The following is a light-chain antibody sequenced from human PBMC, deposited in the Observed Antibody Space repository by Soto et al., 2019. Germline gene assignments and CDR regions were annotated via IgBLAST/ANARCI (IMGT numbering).Light chain of an antibody. CDR2: GAS. Sequence: EIVLTQSPGTLSLSPGERATLSCRASQSLSSSYLVWYQQKPGQAPRLLIYGASSRATGIPDRFSGSGSGTDFTLTISRLEPEDFAVYYCQQYGNPHTFGQGTKLEIK. CDR1: QSLSSSY. J-gene: IGKJ2*01. CDR3: QQYGNPHT. V-gene: IGKV3-20*01.